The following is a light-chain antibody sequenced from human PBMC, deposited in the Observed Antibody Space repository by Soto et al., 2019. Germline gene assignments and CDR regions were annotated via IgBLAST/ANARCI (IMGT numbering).Light chain of an antibody. CDR2: GAS. CDR3: QQYGSSPWT. J-gene: IGKJ1*01. CDR1: QSVSSN. V-gene: IGKV3-15*01. Sequence: EIVMTQSPATLSVSPGERATLSCRASQSVSSNLAWYQQKPGQAPRLLIYGASTRATGIPARFSGSGSGTEFTLTISSLEPEDFAVYFCQQYGSSPWTFGQGTKV.